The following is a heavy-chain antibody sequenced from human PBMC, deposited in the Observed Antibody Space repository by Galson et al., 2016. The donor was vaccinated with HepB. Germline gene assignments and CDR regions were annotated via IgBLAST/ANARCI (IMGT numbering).Heavy chain of an antibody. Sequence: SLRLSCAASGFDFSSYRMNWVRQAPGKGLDWVATISSSSNFIYYADSVKGRFTISRDNAEDSLDLQMNSLRAEDTAVYYCARGDYDFWSGQDEYGMDVWGQGTTVTVSS. D-gene: IGHD3-3*01. J-gene: IGHJ6*02. V-gene: IGHV3-21*01. CDR2: ISSSSNFI. CDR1: GFDFSSYR. CDR3: ARGDYDFWSGQDEYGMDV.